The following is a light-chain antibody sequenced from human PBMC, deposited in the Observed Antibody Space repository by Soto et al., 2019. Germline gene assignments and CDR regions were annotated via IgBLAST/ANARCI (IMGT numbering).Light chain of an antibody. CDR3: QQYYSPPLT. CDR2: WAS. J-gene: IGKJ4*01. Sequence: DIVMTQSPDSLAVTLGERATINCKSSQNVLYSSNNKNQLAWYQQKPGQPPKLLIYWASTRESGVPDRFSGSGSGTDLILTSSSLQSEDVAVYYCQQYYSPPLTFGVGTKVEIK. V-gene: IGKV4-1*01. CDR1: QNVLYSSNNKNQ.